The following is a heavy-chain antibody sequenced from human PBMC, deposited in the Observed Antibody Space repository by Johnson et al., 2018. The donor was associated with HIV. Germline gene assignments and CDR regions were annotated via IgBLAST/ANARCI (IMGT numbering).Heavy chain of an antibody. D-gene: IGHD2-15*01. V-gene: IGHV3-66*02. Sequence: VQLVESGGGVVQPGGSLRLSCAASGLTVSSNYMNWVRQAPGKGLEWVSIIYSAGRTFYADSVKGRFTIPRDNSENTVFLQMNSLRSEDTAVYFCAKLDPVDDSFDLWGQGTMVTVSS. CDR3: AKLDPVDDSFDL. CDR1: GLTVSSNY. J-gene: IGHJ3*01. CDR2: IYSAGRT.